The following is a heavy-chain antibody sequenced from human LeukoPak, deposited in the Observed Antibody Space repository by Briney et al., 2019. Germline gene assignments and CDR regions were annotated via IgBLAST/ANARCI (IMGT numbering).Heavy chain of an antibody. V-gene: IGHV3-30*02. J-gene: IGHJ4*02. CDR3: AKDSLADIDY. Sequence: GGSLRLSCAASGFIFSTYGMYWVRQAPGKGLEWVAFIRHDGSIKNYADSVKGRSTISRDNSKNTLYLQMNSLRAEDTAVYYCAKDSLADIDYWGQGALVAVSS. CDR2: IRHDGSIK. D-gene: IGHD3-16*01. CDR1: GFIFSTYG.